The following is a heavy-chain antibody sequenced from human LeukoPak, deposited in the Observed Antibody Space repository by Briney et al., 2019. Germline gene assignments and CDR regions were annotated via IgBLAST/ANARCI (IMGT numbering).Heavy chain of an antibody. Sequence: GGSLRLSCAASGFTFSSYWMSWVRQAPGKGLEWVANIKQDGSEKYYVDSVKGRFAISRDNAKNSLYLQMNSLRAEDTAVYYCARDAIAAVSDYWGQGTLVTVSS. CDR2: IKQDGSEK. CDR1: GFTFSSYW. D-gene: IGHD6-13*01. CDR3: ARDAIAAVSDY. J-gene: IGHJ4*02. V-gene: IGHV3-7*01.